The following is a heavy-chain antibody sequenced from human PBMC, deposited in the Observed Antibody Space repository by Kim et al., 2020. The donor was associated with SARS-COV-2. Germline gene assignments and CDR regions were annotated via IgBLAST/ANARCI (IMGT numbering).Heavy chain of an antibody. CDR2: IIPIFGTA. J-gene: IGHJ4*02. V-gene: IGHV1-69*13. Sequence: SVKVSCKASGGTFSSYAISWVRQAPGQGLEWMGGIIPIFGTANYAQKFQGRVTITADESTSTAYMELSSLRSEDTAVYYCARVQYSSSCPDYWGQGTLVTVSS. CDR3: ARVQYSSSCPDY. D-gene: IGHD6-13*01. CDR1: GGTFSSYA.